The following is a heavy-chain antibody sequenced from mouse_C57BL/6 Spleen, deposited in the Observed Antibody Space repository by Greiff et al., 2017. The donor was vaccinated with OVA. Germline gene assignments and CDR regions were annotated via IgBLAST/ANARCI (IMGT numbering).Heavy chain of an antibody. CDR1: GFTFTDYY. J-gene: IGHJ3*01. D-gene: IGHD4-1*02. Sequence: EVQLVESGGGLVQPGGSLSLSCAASGFTFTDYYMSWVRQPPGKALEWLGFIRNKANGYTTEYSASVKGRFTISRDNSQSILYLQMNALGAEDSATYYCARSSTGTGWFAYWGQGTLVTVSA. V-gene: IGHV7-3*01. CDR3: ARSSTGTGWFAY. CDR2: IRNKANGYTT.